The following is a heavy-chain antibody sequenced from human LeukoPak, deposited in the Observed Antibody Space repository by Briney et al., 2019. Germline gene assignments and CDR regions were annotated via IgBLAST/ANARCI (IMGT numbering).Heavy chain of an antibody. J-gene: IGHJ4*02. V-gene: IGHV3-48*03. D-gene: IGHD5-18*01. CDR3: AAMGAIYTAMDND. Sequence: GGSLRLSCAASGFTFSSYEMNWVRQAPGKGLEWVSYISSSGSTIYYADSVKGRFTISRDDAKNSLYLQMNSLRAEDTAVYYCAAMGAIYTAMDNDWGQGTLVTVSS. CDR1: GFTFSSYE. CDR2: ISSSGSTI.